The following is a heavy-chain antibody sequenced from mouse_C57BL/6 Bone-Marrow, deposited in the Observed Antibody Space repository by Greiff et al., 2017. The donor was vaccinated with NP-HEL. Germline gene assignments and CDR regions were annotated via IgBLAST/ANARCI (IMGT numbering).Heavy chain of an antibody. CDR1: GYSITSGYD. CDR2: ISYSGST. V-gene: IGHV3-1*01. J-gene: IGHJ1*03. D-gene: IGHD4-1*01. Sequence: EVKLQESGPGMVKPSQSLSLTCTVTGYSITSGYDWHWIRHFPGNKLEWMGYISYSGSTNYNPSLKSRISITHDTSKNHFFLKLNSVTTEDTATYYCASYWDSYWYFDVWGTGTTVTVSS. CDR3: ASYWDSYWYFDV.